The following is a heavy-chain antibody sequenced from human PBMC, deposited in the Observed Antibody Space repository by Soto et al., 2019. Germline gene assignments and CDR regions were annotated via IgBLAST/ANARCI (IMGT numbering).Heavy chain of an antibody. CDR1: GFTFTISA. CDR3: AADPLLGWLRHDAFDI. Sequence: GASVKVSCKASGFTFTISAVQWVRQARGQRLEWIGWIVVGSGNTNYAQKFQERVTITRDMSTSTAYMELSSLRSEDTAVYYCAADPLLGWLRHDAFDIWGQGTMVTVSS. V-gene: IGHV1-58*01. J-gene: IGHJ3*02. CDR2: IVVGSGNT. D-gene: IGHD5-12*01.